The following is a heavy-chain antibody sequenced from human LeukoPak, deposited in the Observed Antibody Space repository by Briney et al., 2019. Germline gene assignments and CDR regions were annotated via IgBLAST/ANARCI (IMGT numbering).Heavy chain of an antibody. CDR1: GNTFTSYY. D-gene: IGHD3-3*01. J-gene: IGHJ4*02. CDR2: INPSGGST. Sequence: ASVTVSCTASGNTFTSYYMHWVRQAPGQGLEWMGIINPSGGSTSYAQKFQGRVTMTRDTSTSTVYMELSSLRSEDTAVYYCARDFAVDYFDYWGQGTLVTVSS. CDR3: ARDFAVDYFDY. V-gene: IGHV1-46*01.